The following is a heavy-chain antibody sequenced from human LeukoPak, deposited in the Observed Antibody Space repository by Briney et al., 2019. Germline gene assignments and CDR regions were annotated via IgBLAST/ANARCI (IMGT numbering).Heavy chain of an antibody. V-gene: IGHV3-23*01. D-gene: IGHD6-19*01. CDR2: IGCSGGRT. CDR3: AKGVPGSGWYSGFDAFDV. CDR1: GFPFSTYA. Sequence: GGSVRLSCAASGFPFSTYAMSWVRQAPGKGLEWVSGIGCSGGRTYYTDSVKGRFTISRDNSKSTLYLQMNSLRDEDTAVYYCAKGVPGSGWYSGFDAFDVCGQGTEVTVSS. J-gene: IGHJ3*01.